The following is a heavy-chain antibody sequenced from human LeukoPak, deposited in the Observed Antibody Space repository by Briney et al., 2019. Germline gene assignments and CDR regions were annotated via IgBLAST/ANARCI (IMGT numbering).Heavy chain of an antibody. V-gene: IGHV4-4*02. CDR3: ARIYSSGWYPFDY. J-gene: IGHJ4*02. D-gene: IGHD6-19*01. CDR1: GGSISSSNW. CDR2: IYHSGST. Sequence: ASETLSLTCAVSGGSISSSNWWSWIRQPPGKGLEWIGEIYHSGSTNYNPSLKSRVTISVDKSKNQFSLKLSSVTAADTAVYYCARIYSSGWYPFDYWGQGTLVTVSS.